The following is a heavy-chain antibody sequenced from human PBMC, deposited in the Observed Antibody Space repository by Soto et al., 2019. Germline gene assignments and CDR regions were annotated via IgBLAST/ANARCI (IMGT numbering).Heavy chain of an antibody. V-gene: IGHV3-33*01. CDR3: ARGYSGYPFVEPAFDI. Sequence: GGSLRLSCAASGFTFSSYGMHWVRQAPGKGLEWVAVIWFDGSNKFYADSVKGRFTISRDNSKNTVSLQMNSLRDEDSAAYYCARGYSGYPFVEPAFDIWGQGTMVTVSS. J-gene: IGHJ3*02. D-gene: IGHD5-12*01. CDR2: IWFDGSNK. CDR1: GFTFSSYG.